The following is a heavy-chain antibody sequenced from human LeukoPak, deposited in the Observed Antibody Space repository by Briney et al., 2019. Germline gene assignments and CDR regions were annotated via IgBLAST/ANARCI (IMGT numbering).Heavy chain of an antibody. CDR1: GYTFTGYY. J-gene: IGHJ4*02. CDR3: ARDFIAVAGTEDKVDY. CDR2: INPNSGGT. D-gene: IGHD6-19*01. V-gene: IGHV1-2*02. Sequence: ASVKVSCKASGYTFTGYYMHWVRQAPGQGLEWMGWINPNSGGTNYAQKFQGRVTMTRDTSISTAYMELSRLRSDDTAVYYCARDFIAVAGTEDKVDYWGQGTLVTVSS.